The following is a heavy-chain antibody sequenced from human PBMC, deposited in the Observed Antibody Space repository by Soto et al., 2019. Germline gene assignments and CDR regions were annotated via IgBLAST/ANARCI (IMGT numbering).Heavy chain of an antibody. D-gene: IGHD3-10*01. J-gene: IGHJ6*03. CDR3: ARTVSPHLEWFGEPYYYMDV. CDR2: IYYSGST. CDR1: GGSISSYY. V-gene: IGHV4-59*01. Sequence: PSETLSLTCTVSGGSISSYYWSWIRQPPGKGLEWIGYIYYSGSTNYNPSLKSRVTISVDTSKNQFSLKLSSVTAADTAVYYCARTVSPHLEWFGEPYYYMDVWGKGTTVTVSS.